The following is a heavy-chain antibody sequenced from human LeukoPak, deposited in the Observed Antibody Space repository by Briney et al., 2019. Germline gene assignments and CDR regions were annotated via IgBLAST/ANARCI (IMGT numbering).Heavy chain of an antibody. CDR1: GYTFTGYY. J-gene: IGHJ4*02. CDR2: INPNSGGT. CDR3: ARDRGKVRGGPFDY. Sequence: ASVKVSCKASGYTFTGYYMHWVRQAPGQGLEWMGWINPNSGGTNYAQKFQGRVTMTRDTSISTAYMELSRLRSDDTAVYYCARDRGKVRGGPFDYRGQGTLVTVSS. D-gene: IGHD2-15*01. V-gene: IGHV1-2*02.